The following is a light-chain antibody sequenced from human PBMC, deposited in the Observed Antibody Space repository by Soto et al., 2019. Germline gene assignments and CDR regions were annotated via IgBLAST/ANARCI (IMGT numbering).Light chain of an antibody. CDR3: QQCGSSGT. CDR2: GAS. CDR1: QSVTSSY. V-gene: IGKV3-20*01. J-gene: IGKJ1*01. Sequence: EIVLTQSPGTLSLYPWESATLSCRASQSVTSSYIAWYQQKPGQAPRLLIYGASNRATGIPDRFSGSGSGTDFTLTISRLEPEDFAVYYCQQCGSSGTFGQGTKVDIK.